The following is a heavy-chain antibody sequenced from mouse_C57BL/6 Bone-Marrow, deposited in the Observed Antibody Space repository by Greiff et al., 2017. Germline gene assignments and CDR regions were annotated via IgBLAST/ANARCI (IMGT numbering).Heavy chain of an antibody. CDR3: ARKGWEGWYFDV. D-gene: IGHD4-1*01. V-gene: IGHV1-54*01. CDR1: GYAFTNYL. J-gene: IGHJ1*03. Sequence: QVQLQQSGAELVRPGTSVKVSCKASGYAFTNYLIEWVKQRPGQGLEWIGVINPGSGGTNYNEKFKGKATLTADKSSSTAYMQLSSLTSEDSAVYFWARKGWEGWYFDVWGTGTTVTVSS. CDR2: INPGSGGT.